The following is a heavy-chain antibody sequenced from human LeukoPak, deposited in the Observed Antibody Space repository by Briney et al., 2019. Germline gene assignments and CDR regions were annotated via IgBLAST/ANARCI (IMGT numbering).Heavy chain of an antibody. V-gene: IGHV4-30-4*07. CDR3: ARTHYYDSSDAFDI. CDR1: GGSISSGGYS. J-gene: IGHJ3*02. CDR2: IYYSGST. D-gene: IGHD3-22*01. Sequence: PSQTLSLTCAVSGGSISSGGYSWSWIRQPPGKGLEWIGYIYYSGSTNYNPSLKSRVTISVDTSKNQFSLKLSSVTAADTAVYYCARTHYYDSSDAFDIWGQGTMVTVSS.